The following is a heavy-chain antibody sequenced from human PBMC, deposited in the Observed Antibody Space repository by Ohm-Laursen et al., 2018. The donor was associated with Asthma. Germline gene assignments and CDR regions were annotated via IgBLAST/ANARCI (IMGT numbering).Heavy chain of an antibody. CDR3: AADLYAVGAEFDP. J-gene: IGHJ5*02. CDR2: NVVGSGNT. D-gene: IGHD1-26*01. V-gene: IGHV1-58*01. CDR1: GFTFTSSA. Sequence: GASVKVSCKASGFTFTSSAVQWVRQARGQRLEWIGWNVVGSGNTNYALKFQERVTITRDMSTSTAYMELSSLRSEDTAVYYCAADLYAVGAEFDPWGQGTLVTVSS.